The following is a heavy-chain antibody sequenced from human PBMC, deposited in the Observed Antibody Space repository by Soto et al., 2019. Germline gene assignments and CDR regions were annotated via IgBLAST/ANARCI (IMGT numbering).Heavy chain of an antibody. D-gene: IGHD3-10*01. J-gene: IGHJ6*04. Sequence: PGGSLRLSCISSGFTFRTYTMNWVRQAPGKGLEWVSGIRGFSPYTFYAESVKGRFTISRDNAKNSLYLQMDSLRAEDTAVYYCARDRGYDAHDYYYNAMDVWGKGTTVTDSS. CDR2: IRGFSPYT. CDR3: ARDRGYDAHDYYYNAMDV. V-gene: IGHV3-21*01. CDR1: GFTFRTYT.